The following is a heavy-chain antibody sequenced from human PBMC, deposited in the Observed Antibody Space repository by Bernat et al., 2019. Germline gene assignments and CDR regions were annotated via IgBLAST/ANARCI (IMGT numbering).Heavy chain of an antibody. J-gene: IGHJ6*04. CDR3: ARGLIRYYDYCSGSPQGMDV. V-gene: IGHV1-18*01. Sequence: QVQLVQSGAEVKKPGASVKVSCKASGYTFTSYGISWVRQAPGQGLEWMGWISAYNGNTNYAQKLQGRVTMTTDTSTSTAYMELRSLRSDDTAVYYCARGLIRYYDYCSGSPQGMDVWGKGTTVTVSS. D-gene: IGHD3-3*01. CDR2: ISAYNGNT. CDR1: GYTFTSYG.